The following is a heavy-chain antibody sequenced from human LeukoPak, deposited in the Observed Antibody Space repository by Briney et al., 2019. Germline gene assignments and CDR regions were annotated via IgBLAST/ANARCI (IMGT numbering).Heavy chain of an antibody. V-gene: IGHV3-30*02. CDR1: GFTFSSYG. CDR3: AKMDGDYEVAFGY. D-gene: IGHD4-17*01. J-gene: IGHJ4*02. Sequence: GGSLRLSCAASGFTFSSYGMHWVRQAPGKGLEWVAFIRYDGSNKYYADSVKGRFTISRDNSKNTLYLQMNSLRAEDTAVYYCAKMDGDYEVAFGYWGQGTLVTVSS. CDR2: IRYDGSNK.